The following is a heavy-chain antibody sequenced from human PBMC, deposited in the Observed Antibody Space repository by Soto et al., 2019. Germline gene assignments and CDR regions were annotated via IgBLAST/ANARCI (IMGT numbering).Heavy chain of an antibody. D-gene: IGHD6-13*01. J-gene: IGHJ4*02. CDR1: GFTFSNYA. V-gene: IGHV3-23*01. CDR3: AKDQGSSWYEIDY. CDR2: ISGSGGST. Sequence: EVQLLESGGGLVQPGGSLRLSCAASGFTFSNYAVTWVRQAPGKGLEGVSTISGSGGSTYYADSVKGRFTISGDNSKNTMYLQMNSLRAEDPDVYYCAKDQGSSWYEIDYWGQGTLVTVSS.